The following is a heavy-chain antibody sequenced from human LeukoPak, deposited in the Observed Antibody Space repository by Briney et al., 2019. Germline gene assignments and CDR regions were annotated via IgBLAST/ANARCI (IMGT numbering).Heavy chain of an antibody. CDR2: IYSGGTP. J-gene: IGHJ4*02. CDR3: AREFTSDWFPRGYYDY. V-gene: IGHV4-4*07. CDR1: GGSISTDY. Sequence: SETLSLTCTVSGGSISTDYWSWIRQPVGKELEWIGRIYSGGTPYSNPSLRGRVTMSVGTSKNQISLRVKSVTAADTAVYYCAREFTSDWFPRGYYDYWGQGTLVTVSS. D-gene: IGHD3-9*01.